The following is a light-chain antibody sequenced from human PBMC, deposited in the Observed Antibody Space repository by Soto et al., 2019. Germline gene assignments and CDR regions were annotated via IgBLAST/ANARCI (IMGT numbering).Light chain of an antibody. V-gene: IGLV2-14*01. CDR1: YSDVGGYNY. J-gene: IGLJ2*01. Sequence: QSALTQPASVSGSPGQSITISCTGTYSDVGGYNYVSWYQQHPGKAPKLMIFEINNRPSGISNRFSGSKSGNTASLTISGLQAEDEADYFCSSYTSSTTLVLFGGGTQLTVL. CDR2: EIN. CDR3: SSYTSSTTLVL.